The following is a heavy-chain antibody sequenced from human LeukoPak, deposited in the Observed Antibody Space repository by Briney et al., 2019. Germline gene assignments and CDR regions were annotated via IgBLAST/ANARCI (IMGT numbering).Heavy chain of an antibody. J-gene: IGHJ5*02. V-gene: IGHV1-69*05. CDR2: IIPIFGTA. D-gene: IGHD3-3*01. CDR3: ARLYYDFWSGSWKKYNWFDP. CDR1: GGTFSCYA. Sequence: SVKVSCQASGGTFSCYAISWVRQAPGQGLEWMGWIIPIFGTANYAQKFQGRVTITTDESTSTAYMELSSLRSEDTAVYYCARLYYDFWSGSWKKYNWFDPWGQGTLVTVSS.